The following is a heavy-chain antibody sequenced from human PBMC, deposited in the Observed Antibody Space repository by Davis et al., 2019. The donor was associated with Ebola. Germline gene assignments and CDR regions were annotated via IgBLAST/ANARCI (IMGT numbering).Heavy chain of an antibody. CDR3: ARHRGYNYYGSGSYPSAYYFDY. CDR2: IYYSGST. J-gene: IGHJ4*02. V-gene: IGHV4-39*01. Sequence: MPSETLSLTCTVSGGSISSSSYYWGWIRQPPGKGLEWIGSIYYSGSTNYNPSLKSRVTISVDTSKNQFSLKLSSVTAADTAVYYCARHRGYNYYGSGSYPSAYYFDYWGQGTLVTVSS. CDR1: GGSISSSSYY. D-gene: IGHD3-10*01.